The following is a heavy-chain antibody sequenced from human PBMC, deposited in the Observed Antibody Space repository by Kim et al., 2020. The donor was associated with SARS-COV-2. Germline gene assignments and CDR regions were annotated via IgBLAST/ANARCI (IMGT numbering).Heavy chain of an antibody. CDR2: IYYSGST. D-gene: IGHD3-16*01. Sequence: SETLSLTCTVSGGSISSYYWSWIRQPPGKGLEWMGDIYYSGSTNYNPSLKSRVTISVDTSKNQSSLKLRSVTAADTAVYYCARGGGQADYWGQGTLVTVSS. CDR1: GGSISSYY. J-gene: IGHJ4*02. V-gene: IGHV4-59*01. CDR3: ARGGGQADY.